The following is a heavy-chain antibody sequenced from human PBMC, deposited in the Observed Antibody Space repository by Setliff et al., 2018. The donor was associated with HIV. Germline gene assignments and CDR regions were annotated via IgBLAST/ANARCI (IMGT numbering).Heavy chain of an antibody. CDR1: GYRFTSYW. J-gene: IGHJ2*01. CDR3: ARAIYFLTEELNWCFDL. CDR2: IYPGDSDT. Sequence: GESLKISCKGSGYRFTSYWIGWVRQMPGKGLEWMGIIYPGDSDTRYSPSFQGQVTISVDKSISTAYLQCRSLKASDTAISYCARAIYFLTEELNWCFDLWGRGTLVTGSS. V-gene: IGHV5-51*01. D-gene: IGHD3-9*01.